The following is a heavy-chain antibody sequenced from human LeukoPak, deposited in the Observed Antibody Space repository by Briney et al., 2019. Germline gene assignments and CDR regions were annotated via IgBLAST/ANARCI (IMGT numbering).Heavy chain of an antibody. V-gene: IGHV3-15*01. CDR3: TTGIYGYHY. J-gene: IGHJ4*02. CDR2: IKSKTDGGTT. D-gene: IGHD5-24*01. Sequence: GGSLRLSCAASGFTFSDHYMDWVRQAPGKGLEWVGRIKSKTDGGTTDYAAPVKGRFTISRDDSKNTLYLQMNSLKTEDTAVYSCTTGIYGYHYWGQGTLVTVSS. CDR1: GFTFSDHY.